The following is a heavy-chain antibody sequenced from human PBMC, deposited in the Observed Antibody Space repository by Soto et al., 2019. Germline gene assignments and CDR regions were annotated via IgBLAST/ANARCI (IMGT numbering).Heavy chain of an antibody. D-gene: IGHD7-27*01. CDR1: GFTFSNAW. CDR2: IKSKTDGGTT. CDR3: TTDYGLPGDHGAFDI. Sequence: GESLKISCAASGFTFSNAWMSWVRQAPGKGLEWVGRIKSKTDGGTTDYAAPVKGRFTISRDDSKNTLYLQMNSLKTEDTAVYYCTTDYGLPGDHGAFDIWGQGTMVTVSS. J-gene: IGHJ3*02. V-gene: IGHV3-15*01.